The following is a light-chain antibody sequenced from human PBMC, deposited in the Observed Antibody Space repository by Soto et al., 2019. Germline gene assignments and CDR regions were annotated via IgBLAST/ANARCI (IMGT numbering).Light chain of an antibody. V-gene: IGKV3-20*01. CDR3: QQYGGSLT. J-gene: IGKJ4*01. Sequence: EIVLTQSPGTLSLSPGERATLSCRASPSVDSSSLAWYQQKRGQAPRLLIYDASSRATGIPGRFSGSGSETDFTLTISRLEPEDFAVYYCQQYGGSLTFGGGTKVVIK. CDR2: DAS. CDR1: PSVDSSS.